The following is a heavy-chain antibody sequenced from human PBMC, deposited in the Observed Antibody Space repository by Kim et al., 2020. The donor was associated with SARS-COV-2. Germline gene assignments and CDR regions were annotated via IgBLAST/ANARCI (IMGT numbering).Heavy chain of an antibody. CDR2: INHSGST. V-gene: IGHV4-34*01. CDR1: GGSFSGYY. D-gene: IGHD3-3*01. J-gene: IGHJ6*02. Sequence: SETLSLTCAVYGGSFSGYYLSWIRQPPGKGLEWIGEINHSGSTNYNPSLKSRVTISVDTSKNPLSLKLRSVTAADTAVYYWSRMGSRSDFWSGYSHYYYGMDVWGQGTTVTVSS. CDR3: SRMGSRSDFWSGYSHYYYGMDV.